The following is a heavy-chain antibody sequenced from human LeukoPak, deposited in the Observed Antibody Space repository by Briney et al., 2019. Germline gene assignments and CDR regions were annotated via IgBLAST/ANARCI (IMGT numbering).Heavy chain of an antibody. Sequence: ASVKVSCKASGYTFTGYYMHWVRQAPGQGLEWMGWINPNSGGTNYAQKFQGRVTMTRDTSISKAYMELSRLRSADTAAYYCASANPVRMTTVTTLEYWGQGTLVTVSS. CDR2: INPNSGGT. J-gene: IGHJ4*02. CDR3: ASANPVRMTTVTTLEY. D-gene: IGHD4-17*01. V-gene: IGHV1-2*02. CDR1: GYTFTGYY.